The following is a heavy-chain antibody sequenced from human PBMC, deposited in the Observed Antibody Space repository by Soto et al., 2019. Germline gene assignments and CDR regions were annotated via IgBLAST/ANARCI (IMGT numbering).Heavy chain of an antibody. CDR1: GFTFSSYA. D-gene: IGHD1-26*01. V-gene: IGHV3-30-3*01. J-gene: IGHJ3*02. CDR3: ARAMGASEAFDI. CDR2: ISCDGSNK. Sequence: QVQLVESGGGVVQPGRSLRLSCAASGFTFSSYAMHWVRQAPGKGLEWVAVISCDGSNKYYADSVKGRFTISRDNSKNTLYLQMNSLRAEDTAVYYCARAMGASEAFDIWGQGTMVTVSS.